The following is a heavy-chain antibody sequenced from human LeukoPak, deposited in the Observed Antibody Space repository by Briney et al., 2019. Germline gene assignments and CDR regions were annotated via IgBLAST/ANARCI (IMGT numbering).Heavy chain of an antibody. Sequence: QTGGSLRLSCTASGFSVKSNYMSWVRQAPGKGLEWDAVIYSGGSAHHAAPVRGRFTISRDKSENTVYLQMNNLRVEDTAVYYCAKDRDTGFYVKGSFEIWGQGTTVTVSS. J-gene: IGHJ3*02. CDR3: AKDRDTGFYVKGSFEI. CDR2: IYSGGSA. D-gene: IGHD3-9*01. V-gene: IGHV3-66*01. CDR1: GFSVKSNY.